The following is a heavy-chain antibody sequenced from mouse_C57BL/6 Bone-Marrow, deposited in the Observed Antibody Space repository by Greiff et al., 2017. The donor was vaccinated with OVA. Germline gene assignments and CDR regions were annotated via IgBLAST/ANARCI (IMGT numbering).Heavy chain of an antibody. D-gene: IGHD3-3*01. CDR3: ARDEGHY. CDR2: INYDGSST. V-gene: IGHV5-16*01. Sequence: EVKLMESEGGLVQPGSSMKLSCTASGFTFSDYYMAWVRQVPEKGLEWVANINYDGSSTYYLDSLKSRFIISRDNAKNILYLQMSSLKSEDTATYYCARDEGHYWGQGTTLTVSS. J-gene: IGHJ2*01. CDR1: GFTFSDYY.